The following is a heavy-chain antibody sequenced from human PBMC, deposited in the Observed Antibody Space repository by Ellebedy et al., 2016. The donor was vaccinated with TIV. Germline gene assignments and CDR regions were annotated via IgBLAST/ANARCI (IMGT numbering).Heavy chain of an antibody. CDR1: GFTFSSYW. D-gene: IGHD7-27*01. CDR2: IKPDGSEK. CDR3: ATLEANWGSLDN. V-gene: IGHV3-7*01. Sequence: GESLKISCAASGFTFSSYWMSWVRQAPGKGLEWVANIKPDGSEKYYVDSVEGRFTISRDNAKNSLYLQMNSLRAEDTAVYYCATLEANWGSLDNWGQGALLTVSS. J-gene: IGHJ4*02.